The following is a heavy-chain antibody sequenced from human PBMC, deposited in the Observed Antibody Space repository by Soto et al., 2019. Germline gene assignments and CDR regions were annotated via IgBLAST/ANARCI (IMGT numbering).Heavy chain of an antibody. CDR1: GGTFSSYA. D-gene: IGHD4-17*01. CDR2: IIPIFGTA. V-gene: IGHV1-69*13. J-gene: IGHJ6*02. CDR3: ARSPTTAEGRYYYYGMDV. Sequence: GASVKVSCKASGGTFSSYAISWVRQAPGQGLEWMGGIIPIFGTANYAQKFQGRVTITADESTSTAYMELSSLRSEDTAVYYCARSPTTAEGRYYYYGMDVWGQGTTVTVSS.